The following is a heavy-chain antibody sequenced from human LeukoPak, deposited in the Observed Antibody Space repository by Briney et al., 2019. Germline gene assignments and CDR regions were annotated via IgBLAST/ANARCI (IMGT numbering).Heavy chain of an antibody. CDR3: ARAYDYVWGSYRLLADYYYYMDV. D-gene: IGHD3-16*02. CDR2: INHSGST. CDR1: GGSFSGYY. Sequence: SETLSLTCAVYGGSFSGYYWSWIRQPPGKGLEWIGEINHSGSTNYNPSLKSRVTISVDTSKNQFSLKLSSVTAADTAVYYCARAYDYVWGSYRLLADYYYYMDVWGKGTTVTVSS. J-gene: IGHJ6*03. V-gene: IGHV4-34*01.